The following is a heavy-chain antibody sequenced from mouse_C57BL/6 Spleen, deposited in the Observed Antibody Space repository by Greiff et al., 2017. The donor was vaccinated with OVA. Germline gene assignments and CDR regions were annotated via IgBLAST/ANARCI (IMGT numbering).Heavy chain of an antibody. V-gene: IGHV1-22*01. Sequence: EVQLQQSGPELVKPGASVKMSCKASGYTFTDYNMHWVKQSHGKSLEWIGYINPNNGGTSYNQKFKGKATLTVNKSSSTAYMELRSLTSEDSAVYYCARSLDGYYGGFAYWGQGTLVTVSA. CDR2: INPNNGGT. CDR3: ARSLDGYYGGFAY. J-gene: IGHJ3*01. D-gene: IGHD2-3*01. CDR1: GYTFTDYN.